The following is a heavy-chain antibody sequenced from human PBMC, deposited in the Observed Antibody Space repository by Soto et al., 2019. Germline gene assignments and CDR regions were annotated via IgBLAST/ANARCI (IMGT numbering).Heavy chain of an antibody. J-gene: IGHJ4*02. Sequence: EVQLLESGGKLVQPGGSLTLSCAASGFTFSTYAMAWVRQAPGKGLEWVSGVSASGLNTDYADPVKGRFYISRYNSKNTVSLHMSRLRAEDTAVSCCAKDRARRTSGYFVEYWGQGTPVTVSS. CDR1: GFTFSTYA. CDR3: AKDRARRTSGYFVEY. CDR2: VSASGLNT. D-gene: IGHD5-18*01. V-gene: IGHV3-23*01.